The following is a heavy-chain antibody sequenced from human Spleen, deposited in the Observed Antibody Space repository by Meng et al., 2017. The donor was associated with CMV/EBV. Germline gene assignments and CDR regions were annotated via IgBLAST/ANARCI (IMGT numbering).Heavy chain of an antibody. Sequence: SVKVSCKASGYTFTSYGISWVRQAPGQGLEWMGGIIPIFGTANYAQKFQGRVTITTDESTSTAYMELSSLRSEDTAVYYCARVKGCSSTSCYAQFYYYYGMDVWGQGTTVTVSS. CDR1: GYTFTSYG. J-gene: IGHJ6*02. CDR3: ARVKGCSSTSCYAQFYYYYGMDV. CDR2: IIPIFGTA. D-gene: IGHD2-2*01. V-gene: IGHV1-69*05.